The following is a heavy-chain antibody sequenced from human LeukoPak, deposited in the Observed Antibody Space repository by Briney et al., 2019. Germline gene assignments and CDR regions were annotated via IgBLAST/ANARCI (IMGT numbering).Heavy chain of an antibody. CDR1: NDSFSSHY. V-gene: IGHV4-59*11. J-gene: IGHJ3*02. Sequence: SETLSLTCAVSNDSFSSHYWTWIRQPPGKGMEWIGYVSYIGSTNYNPSLKSRVTISIDTSKNQFSLKLTSVTAADTAVYYCARDLVTVTKGFDIWGQGTMVSVSS. CDR2: VSYIGST. CDR3: ARDLVTVTKGFDI. D-gene: IGHD4-17*01.